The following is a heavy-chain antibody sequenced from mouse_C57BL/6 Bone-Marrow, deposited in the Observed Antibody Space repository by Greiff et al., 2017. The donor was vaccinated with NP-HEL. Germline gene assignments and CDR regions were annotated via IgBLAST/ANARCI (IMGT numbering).Heavy chain of an antibody. CDR2: IDPSDSYT. CDR3: AREITTVVATGGY. Sequence: VKVVESGAELVKPGASVKLSCKASGYTFTSYWMQWVKQRPGKGLEWIGDIDPSDSYTNYNQKFTGKATLTVDTSSSTAYMQLSSLTAEDSAVYYCAREITTVVATGGYWGQGTTLTVSS. D-gene: IGHD1-1*01. CDR1: GYTFTSYW. J-gene: IGHJ2*01. V-gene: IGHV1-50*01.